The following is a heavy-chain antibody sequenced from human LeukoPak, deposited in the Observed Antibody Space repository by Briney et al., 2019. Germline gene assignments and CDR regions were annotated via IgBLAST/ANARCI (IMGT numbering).Heavy chain of an antibody. CDR3: ARGAYCGGDCYPYYFDY. CDR2: ISAYNGNT. J-gene: IGHJ4*02. CDR1: GYTFTSYG. D-gene: IGHD2-21*02. Sequence: GASVEVSCKASGYTFTSYGISWVRQAPGQGLEWMGWISAYNGNTNYAQKLQGRVTMTTDTSTSTAYMELRSLRSDDTAVYYCARGAYCGGDCYPYYFDYWGQGTLVTVSS. V-gene: IGHV1-18*01.